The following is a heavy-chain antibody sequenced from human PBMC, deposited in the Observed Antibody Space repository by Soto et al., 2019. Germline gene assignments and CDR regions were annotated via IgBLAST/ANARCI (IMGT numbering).Heavy chain of an antibody. CDR1: GFTFTNYA. Sequence: PGGSLRLSCATSGFTFTNYAMSWVRQAPGKGLDWVSASRGNGETFYADSVRGRFTISRDNSKNTLYLQMNSLRAEDTAVYYCAKIGWAPVVADWEFDHWGQGTMVTVSS. V-gene: IGHV3-23*01. CDR2: SRGNGET. D-gene: IGHD2-15*01. CDR3: AKIGWAPVVADWEFDH. J-gene: IGHJ4*02.